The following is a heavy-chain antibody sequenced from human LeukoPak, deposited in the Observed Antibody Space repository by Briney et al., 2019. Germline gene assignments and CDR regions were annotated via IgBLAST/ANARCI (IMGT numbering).Heavy chain of an antibody. CDR2: MNPNSGNT. V-gene: IGHV1-8*01. D-gene: IGHD3-3*01. J-gene: IGHJ4*02. CDR3: ARSRSQYDFWSGYRSFDY. Sequence: ASVKVSCKASGYTFTSYDINWVRQATGQGLEWMGWMNPNSGNTGYAQRFQGRVTMTRNTSISTAYMELSSLRSEDTAVYYCARSRSQYDFWSGYRSFDYWGQGTLVTVSS. CDR1: GYTFTSYD.